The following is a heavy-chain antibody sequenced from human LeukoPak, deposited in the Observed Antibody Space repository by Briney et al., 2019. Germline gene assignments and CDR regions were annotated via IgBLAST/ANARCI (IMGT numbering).Heavy chain of an antibody. Sequence: GGSLRLSCVASGFXFSIYGIHWVRQAPGKGLEWVAVISYDGNIEYFADSVKGRFTISRDNSNNTLYLQMNSLRAEDTAVYYCAKDEGEGYYYYYYGMDVWGLGTTVTVSS. J-gene: IGHJ6*02. CDR3: AKDEGEGYYYYYYGMDV. D-gene: IGHD1-26*01. CDR1: GFXFSIYG. V-gene: IGHV3-30*18. CDR2: ISYDGNIE.